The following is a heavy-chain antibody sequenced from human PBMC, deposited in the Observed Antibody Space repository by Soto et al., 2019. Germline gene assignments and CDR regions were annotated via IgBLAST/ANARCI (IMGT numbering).Heavy chain of an antibody. CDR3: AREEVRFLEWLFSPRYGMDV. D-gene: IGHD3-3*01. CDR1: GYTFTGYY. J-gene: IGHJ6*02. Sequence: ASVKVSCKASGYTFTGYYMHWVRQAPGQGLEWMGWINPNSGGTNYAQKFQGRVTMTRDTSISTAYMELSRLRSDDTAVYYCAREEVRFLEWLFSPRYGMDVWVQGTTVTVSS. V-gene: IGHV1-2*02. CDR2: INPNSGGT.